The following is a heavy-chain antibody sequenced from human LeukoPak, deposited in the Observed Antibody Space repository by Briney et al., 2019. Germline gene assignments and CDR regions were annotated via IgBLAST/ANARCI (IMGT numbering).Heavy chain of an antibody. CDR2: ISYDASNR. D-gene: IGHD2/OR15-2a*01. V-gene: IGHV3-30*04. CDR3: XXXXXRXXXXPXXRRSFTTLPY. Sequence: GGSLXXSCAASGFTFSSYAMHWVRQAPGKGLEWVAVISYDASNRYYADSVKGRFTISRDNSKNTVYMQMNSLRAEDTAVYYXXXXXXRXXXXPXXRRSFTTLPYWGQGTLVTVSS. CDR1: GFTFSSYA. J-gene: IGHJ4*02.